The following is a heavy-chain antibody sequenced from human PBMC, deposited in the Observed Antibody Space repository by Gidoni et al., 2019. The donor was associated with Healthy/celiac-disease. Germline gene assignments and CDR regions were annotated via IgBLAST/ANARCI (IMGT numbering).Heavy chain of an antibody. CDR2: ISGSGGST. D-gene: IGHD3-3*01. CDR3: AKDRRSDFWSGSMDV. J-gene: IGHJ6*03. Sequence: EVQLLESGGGLVQPGGALRLSCAASGFTFSSYAMSWVRQAPGKGLEWVSAISGSGGSTYYADSVKGRFTISRDNSKNTLYLQMNSLRAEDTAVYYCAKDRRSDFWSGSMDVWGKGTTVTVSS. CDR1: GFTFSSYA. V-gene: IGHV3-23*01.